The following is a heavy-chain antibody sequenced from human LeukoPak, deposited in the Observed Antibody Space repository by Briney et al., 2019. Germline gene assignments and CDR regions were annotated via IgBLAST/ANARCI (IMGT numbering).Heavy chain of an antibody. V-gene: IGHV1-46*01. CDR1: GYTFTGYY. CDR2: INPSGGST. D-gene: IGHD2-21*02. Sequence: ASVKVSCKALGYTFTGYYLHWVRQAPGQGLERMGIINPSGGSTSYAQKFQGSVTITRDTSTSTVYMELSSLRSEDTAVYYCARGGAYCGGDCYAFDYWGQGTLVTVSS. CDR3: ARGGAYCGGDCYAFDY. J-gene: IGHJ4*02.